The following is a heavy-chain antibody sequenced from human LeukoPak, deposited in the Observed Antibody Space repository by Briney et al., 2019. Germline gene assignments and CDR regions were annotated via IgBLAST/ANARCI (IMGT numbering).Heavy chain of an antibody. J-gene: IGHJ4*02. CDR3: ARLSGIAAAVGY. CDR1: GYTFTGYY. CDR2: INPNSGGT. D-gene: IGHD6-13*01. Sequence: ASVKLSCKAPGYTFTGYYMHWVRQPPGQGLEWMGWINPNSGGTNYAQKFQGRVTMTRDTSISTAYMELSRLRSDDTAVYYCARLSGIAAAVGYWGQGTLVPVSS. V-gene: IGHV1-2*02.